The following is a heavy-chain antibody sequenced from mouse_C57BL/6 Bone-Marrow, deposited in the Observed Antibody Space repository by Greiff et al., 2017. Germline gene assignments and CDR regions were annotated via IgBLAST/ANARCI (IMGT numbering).Heavy chain of an antibody. J-gene: IGHJ4*01. D-gene: IGHD1-1*01. V-gene: IGHV1-69*01. CDR1: VYTFTSSW. CDR2: IDPSASYT. Sequence: QVQLQQPGAELVMPGSSVKLSCKASVYTFTSSWLHWVKPRPGQGLAWIGEIDPSASYTNYNQKFKGKSTLTVDKSSSTAYMQLSSLTSEDSAVYYCARDGSSYNYAMDYWGQGTSVTVSA. CDR3: ARDGSSYNYAMDY.